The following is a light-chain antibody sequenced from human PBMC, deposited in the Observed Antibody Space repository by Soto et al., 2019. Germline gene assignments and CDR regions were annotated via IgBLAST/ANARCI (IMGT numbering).Light chain of an antibody. CDR1: SSDVGGYNY. CDR3: SSYTSNSTPLV. V-gene: IGLV2-14*01. Sequence: QSVLTQPASVSGSPGKSITISCTGTSSDVGGYNYDSWYKQHPGKAPKLMIYEVSNRPSGVSNRFSGSKSGNTASLTISGLQAEDEADYYCSSYTSNSTPLVFGGGTKVTVL. J-gene: IGLJ3*02. CDR2: EVS.